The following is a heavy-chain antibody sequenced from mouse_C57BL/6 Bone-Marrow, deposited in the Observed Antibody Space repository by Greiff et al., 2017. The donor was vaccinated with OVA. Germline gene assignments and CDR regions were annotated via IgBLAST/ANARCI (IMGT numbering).Heavy chain of an antibody. D-gene: IGHD2-1*01. J-gene: IGHJ2*01. CDR1: GFNIKDDY. CDR3: TSYGNFDY. V-gene: IGHV14-4*01. Sequence: VQLQQSGAELVRPGASVTLSCTASGFNIKDDYMHWVQQRPEQGLEWLGWIGPENGDTEYASKFQGKATITADTSSDTAYLQLSSRTTEDTAVYYCTSYGNFDYWGQGTTLTVSS. CDR2: IGPENGDT.